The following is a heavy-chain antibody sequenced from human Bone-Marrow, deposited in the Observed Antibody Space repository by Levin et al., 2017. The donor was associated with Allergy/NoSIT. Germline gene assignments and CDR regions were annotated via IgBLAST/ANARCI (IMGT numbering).Heavy chain of an antibody. CDR1: GGTFSSYT. CDR2: IIPILGIA. V-gene: IGHV1-69*02. Sequence: SVKVSCKASGGTFSSYTISWVRQAPGQGLEWMGRIIPILGIANYAQKFQGRVTITADKSTSTAYMELSSLRSEDTAVYYCVSPKHGYSGYDTFDYWGQGTLVTVSS. D-gene: IGHD5-12*01. CDR3: VSPKHGYSGYDTFDY. J-gene: IGHJ4*02.